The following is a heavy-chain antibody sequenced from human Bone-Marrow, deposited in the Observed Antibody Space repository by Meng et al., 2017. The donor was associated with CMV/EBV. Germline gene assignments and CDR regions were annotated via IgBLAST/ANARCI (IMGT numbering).Heavy chain of an antibody. V-gene: IGHV1-8*01. CDR1: GYTFTSYD. CDR3: ARGSACSGGSCYPGDWFDP. D-gene: IGHD2-15*01. CDR2: MNPNSGNT. Sequence: ASVKVSCKASGYTFTSYDINWVRQATGQGLEWMGWMNPNSGNTGYAQKFQGRVTMTGNTSISTAYMELSSLRSEDTAVYYCARGSACSGGSCYPGDWFDPWGQGTLVTVSS. J-gene: IGHJ5*02.